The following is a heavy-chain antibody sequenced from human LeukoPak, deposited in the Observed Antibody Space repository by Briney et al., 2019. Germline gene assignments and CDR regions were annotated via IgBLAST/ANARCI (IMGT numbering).Heavy chain of an antibody. CDR1: GFTFSSYS. Sequence: GGSLRLSCAASGFTFSSYSMNWVRQPPGKGLEWVSYISSSSSTIYYADSVKGRFTISRDDTQSSVYLQMNSLRVEDTAVYYCAAWFGESVPWGQGTLVTVSS. CDR3: AAWFGESVP. CDR2: ISSSSSTI. V-gene: IGHV3-48*04. D-gene: IGHD3-10*01. J-gene: IGHJ5*02.